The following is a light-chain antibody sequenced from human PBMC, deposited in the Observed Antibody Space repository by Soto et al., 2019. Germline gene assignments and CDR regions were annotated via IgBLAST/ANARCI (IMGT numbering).Light chain of an antibody. CDR1: SSNIGDNY. CDR2: DND. J-gene: IGLJ1*01. CDR3: GTWDDRLDGNYV. V-gene: IGLV1-51*01. Sequence: QSVLTQPPSVSAAPGQQVTISCSGSSSNIGDNYVSWYQHLPGTAPKLVVYDNDRRPSGIPGRLSGSKSGTSATLVITGLQTGDEADYYCGTWDDRLDGNYVFGTGTKLTVL.